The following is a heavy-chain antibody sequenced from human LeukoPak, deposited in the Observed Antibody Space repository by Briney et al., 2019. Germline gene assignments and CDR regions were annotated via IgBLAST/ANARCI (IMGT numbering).Heavy chain of an antibody. CDR1: GFTFSDYY. CDR2: ISSNGITV. D-gene: IGHD3-10*01. J-gene: IGHJ4*02. V-gene: IGHV3-11*01. CDR3: ARDRARSYYFDL. Sequence: MPGGSLRLSCAASGFTFSDYYMSWIRQAPGKGLVWVSYISSNGITVYHADSVEGRFTISRDNAKNSLYLQMNSLRAEDTAVYYCARDRARSYYFDLWGQGTLVTVSS.